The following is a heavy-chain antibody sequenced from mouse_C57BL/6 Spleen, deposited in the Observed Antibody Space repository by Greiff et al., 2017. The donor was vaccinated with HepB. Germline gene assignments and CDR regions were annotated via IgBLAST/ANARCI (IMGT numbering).Heavy chain of an antibody. V-gene: IGHV14-2*01. CDR3: ARGHYGSSSWFAY. CDR2: IDLEDGET. Sequence: VQLQQSGAELVKPGASVKLSCTASGFNINDYYMLWVKQRTEQGLEWIGRIDLEDGETKYAPKFQGKATLTADTSSSTAYLQLSSLTSEDTAVYYCARGHYGSSSWFAYWGQGTPVTVSA. J-gene: IGHJ3*01. D-gene: IGHD1-1*01. CDR1: GFNINDYY.